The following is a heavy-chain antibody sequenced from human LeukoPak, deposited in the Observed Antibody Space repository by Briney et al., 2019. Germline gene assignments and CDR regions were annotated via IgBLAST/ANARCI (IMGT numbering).Heavy chain of an antibody. CDR3: ARARSSYGYGDAFDI. D-gene: IGHD5-18*01. Sequence: GGSLRLSCAASGFTFSSYAMHWVRQAPGKGLEWVAVISYDGSNKYYADSVKGRFTISRDNSKNTLYLQMNSLRAEDTAVSYCARARSSYGYGDAFDIWGQGTMATVSS. V-gene: IGHV3-30*04. J-gene: IGHJ3*02. CDR1: GFTFSSYA. CDR2: ISYDGSNK.